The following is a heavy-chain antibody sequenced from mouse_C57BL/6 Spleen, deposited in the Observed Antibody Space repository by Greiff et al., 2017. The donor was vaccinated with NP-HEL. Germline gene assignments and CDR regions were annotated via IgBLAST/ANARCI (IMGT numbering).Heavy chain of an antibody. D-gene: IGHD3-2*02. CDR2: IYPGDGDT. CDR1: GYAFSSSW. CDR3: ARAAQGTRGYFDY. J-gene: IGHJ2*01. V-gene: IGHV1-82*01. Sequence: VQLQQSGPELVKPGASVKISCKASGYAFSSSWMNWVKQRPGKGLEWIGRIYPGDGDTNYNGKFKGKATLTADKSSSTAYMQLSSLTSEDSAVYFCARAAQGTRGYFDYWGQGTTLTVSS.